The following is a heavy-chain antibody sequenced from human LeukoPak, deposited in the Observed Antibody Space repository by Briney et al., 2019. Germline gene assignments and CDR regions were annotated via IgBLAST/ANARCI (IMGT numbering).Heavy chain of an antibody. V-gene: IGHV1-2*02. D-gene: IGHD1-26*01. CDR3: ARDLSGSYTEFDY. J-gene: IGHJ4*02. CDR1: GYTFTDNY. CDR2: INPNSGGT. Sequence: GASVTVSCKASGYTFTDNYMHWVRQAPGQGLEWMGWINPNSGGTNYAQKFQGRVTMTRDTSISTAYMELSRLKSDDTAVYYCARDLSGSYTEFDYWGQGTLVTVSS.